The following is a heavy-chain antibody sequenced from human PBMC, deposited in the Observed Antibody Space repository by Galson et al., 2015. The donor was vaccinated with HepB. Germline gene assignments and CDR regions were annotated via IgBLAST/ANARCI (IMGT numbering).Heavy chain of an antibody. Sequence: SVKVSCKASGYTFTSYAMHWVRQAPGQRLEWMGWINAGNGNTKYSQKFQGRVTITRDTSASTAYMELSSLRSEDTAVYYCARDGGWSSSWYSYYYYYMDVWGKGTTVTVSS. J-gene: IGHJ6*03. CDR2: INAGNGNT. CDR3: ARDGGWSSSWYSYYYYYMDV. V-gene: IGHV1-3*01. CDR1: GYTFTSYA. D-gene: IGHD6-13*01.